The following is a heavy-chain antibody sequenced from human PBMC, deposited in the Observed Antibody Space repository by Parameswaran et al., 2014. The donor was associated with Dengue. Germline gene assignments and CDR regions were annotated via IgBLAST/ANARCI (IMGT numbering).Heavy chain of an antibody. CDR2: ISGSGSGT. CDR3: AKDADIGSYGFTFDI. Sequence: WIRQPPGKGLEWVSAISGSGSGTFYADSVKGRFTVSRDNSKNTLYLQMNSLRAEDTAVYYCAKDADIGSYGFTFDIWGQGTMVTVSS. D-gene: IGHD1-26*01. J-gene: IGHJ3*02. V-gene: IGHV3-23*01.